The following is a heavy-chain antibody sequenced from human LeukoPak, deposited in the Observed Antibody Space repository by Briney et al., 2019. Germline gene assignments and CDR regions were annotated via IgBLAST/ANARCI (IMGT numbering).Heavy chain of an antibody. D-gene: IGHD3-22*01. J-gene: IGHJ1*01. V-gene: IGHV1-69*13. Sequence: ASVKVSCKASGGTFSSYAISWVRQAPGQGLEWMGGIIPIFGTANYAQKFQGRDTITADESTSTAYMELSSLRSEDTAVYYCALPPWNYYDSSGYTEYFQHWGQGTLVTVSS. CDR2: IIPIFGTA. CDR3: ALPPWNYYDSSGYTEYFQH. CDR1: GGTFSSYA.